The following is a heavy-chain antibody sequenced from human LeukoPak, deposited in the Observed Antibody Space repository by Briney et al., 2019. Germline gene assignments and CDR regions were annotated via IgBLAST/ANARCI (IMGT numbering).Heavy chain of an antibody. CDR2: ITPFNGNT. Sequence: ASVKVSCKASGYTFTYRYLHWVRQAPGQALEWMGWITPFNGNTNYAQKFQDRVTITRDRSMSTAYMELGSLRSEDTAMYYCARANYYDAVGGAFDIWGQGTMVTVSS. D-gene: IGHD3-22*01. V-gene: IGHV1-45*02. J-gene: IGHJ3*02. CDR3: ARANYYDAVGGAFDI. CDR1: GYTFTYRY.